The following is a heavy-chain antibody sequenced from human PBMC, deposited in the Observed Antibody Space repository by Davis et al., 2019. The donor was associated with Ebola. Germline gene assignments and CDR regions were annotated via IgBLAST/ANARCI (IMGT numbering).Heavy chain of an antibody. CDR2: ITDYGRST. CDR1: GFTFSYYW. CDR3: ARENYHGMDL. Sequence: GESLKISCGASGFTFSYYWMHWVRLRPGKRLEWVSHITDYGRSTKYAEPVKGRFTISRDNAKDTLYLQMNNLRAEDTAVYYCARENYHGMDLWGQGTTVTVSS. J-gene: IGHJ6*02. V-gene: IGHV3-74*01.